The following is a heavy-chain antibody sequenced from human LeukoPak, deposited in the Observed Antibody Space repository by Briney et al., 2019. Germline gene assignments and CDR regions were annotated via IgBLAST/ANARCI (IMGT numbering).Heavy chain of an antibody. D-gene: IGHD5-12*01. V-gene: IGHV3-30*02. CDR1: GFTFSSYG. CDR2: IRYDGSSK. J-gene: IGHJ4*02. Sequence: GGSLRLSCAASGFTFSSYGMHWVRQAPGKGLEWVAFIRYDGSSKYYADSVKGRFTISRDNSKNTLYLQMNSLRAEDTAVYYCAPGEGNIVATLRGPYWGQGTLVTVSS. CDR3: APGEGNIVATLRGPY.